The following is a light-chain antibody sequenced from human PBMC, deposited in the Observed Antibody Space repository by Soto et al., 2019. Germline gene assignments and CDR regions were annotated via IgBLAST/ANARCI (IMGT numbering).Light chain of an antibody. CDR3: QQYDTSPRT. J-gene: IGKJ1*01. CDR2: ATS. V-gene: IGKV3-20*01. CDR1: QSVSSN. Sequence: PGQSASFYCRASQSVSSNVAWYQQKPGQPPRLLIYATSTTAAGIPYRSSGSGSGTDFTLTISRLEPEDFAVYYCQQYDTSPRTFGQGTKVDIK.